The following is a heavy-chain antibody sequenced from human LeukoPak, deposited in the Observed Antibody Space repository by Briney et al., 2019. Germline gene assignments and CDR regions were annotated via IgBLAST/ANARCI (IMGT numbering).Heavy chain of an antibody. CDR3: ERWADGKGFVY. CDR2: IYYDGSNQ. Sequence: SGGSLRLSCAASGFTFSNHVMHWVRQAPGKGLEWVADIYYDGSNQYYADSVKGRFTISRDNSKNTVYLQMNSVRGEDTARYYCERWADGKGFVYWGEGTLVTVSS. CDR1: GFTFSNHV. V-gene: IGHV3-33*01. J-gene: IGHJ4*02.